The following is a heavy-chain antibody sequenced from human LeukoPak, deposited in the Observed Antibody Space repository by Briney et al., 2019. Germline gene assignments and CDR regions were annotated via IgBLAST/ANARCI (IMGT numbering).Heavy chain of an antibody. D-gene: IGHD5-24*01. J-gene: IGHJ4*02. CDR2: IYHSGST. V-gene: IGHV4-38-2*02. CDR1: GYSISSGYY. CDR3: AREDARRSRDGYKNNNFDY. Sequence: SETLSLTCTVSGYSISSGYYWGWIRQPPGKGLEWIGSIYHSGSTYYNPSLKSRVTISVDASKNQFSLKLSSVTAADTAVYYCAREDARRSRDGYKNNNFDYWGQGTLVTASS.